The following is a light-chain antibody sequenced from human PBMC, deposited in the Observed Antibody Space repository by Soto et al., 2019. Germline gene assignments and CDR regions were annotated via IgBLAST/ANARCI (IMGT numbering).Light chain of an antibody. J-gene: IGLJ1*01. CDR2: EGT. Sequence: QSVLTQPASVSGAPGQSITVSFAGTSSDVGGYNLVSWYQQHPGKALKLIIYEGTERPSGISPRFSGSKSGNTASLTISGLQAEDEADYYCSSYTSSSIYVFGSGTKVTVL. V-gene: IGLV2-23*01. CDR1: SSDVGGYNL. CDR3: SSYTSSSIYV.